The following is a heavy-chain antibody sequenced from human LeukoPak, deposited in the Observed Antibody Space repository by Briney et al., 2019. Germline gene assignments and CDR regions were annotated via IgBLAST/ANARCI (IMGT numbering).Heavy chain of an antibody. CDR3: ARAPRLNYYDSSGYYFAFDI. CDR1: GGSFSGYY. CDR2: INHSGST. Sequence: SETLSLTCAVYGGSFSGYYWSWIRQPPGKGLEWIGEINHSGSTNYNPSLKSRVTISVDTSKNQFSLKLSSVTAADTAVYYCARAPRLNYYDSSGYYFAFDIWGQGTMVTVSS. V-gene: IGHV4-34*01. D-gene: IGHD3-22*01. J-gene: IGHJ3*02.